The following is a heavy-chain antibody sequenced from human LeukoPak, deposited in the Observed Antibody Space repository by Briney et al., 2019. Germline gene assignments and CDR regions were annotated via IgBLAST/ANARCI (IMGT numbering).Heavy chain of an antibody. D-gene: IGHD2-15*01. CDR2: ISAYNGNT. V-gene: IGHV1-18*01. CDR3: ARHGGSPPRYYYYMDV. Sequence: ASVKVSCKSSGYTFTSYGISWVRQAPGQGLEWMGWISAYNGNTNYSQELQGRVTMTTDTATSTAYMELRSLRSADTAVYYCARHGGSPPRYYYYMDVWGKGTTVTISS. CDR1: GYTFTSYG. J-gene: IGHJ6*03.